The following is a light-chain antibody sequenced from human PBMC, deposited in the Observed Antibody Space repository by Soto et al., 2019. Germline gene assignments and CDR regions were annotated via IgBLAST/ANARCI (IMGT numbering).Light chain of an antibody. CDR2: DAS. CDR1: QSISSW. Sequence: EIQMTQSPSTRSRSVGYIVTITCRSSQSISSWLAWYQQKPGKAPKLLIYDASSLESGVPSRFSGSGSATEFTLTISSLQPDDFETYYCQQYNSDSRTFGQGTKVDIK. CDR3: QQYNSDSRT. V-gene: IGKV1-5*01. J-gene: IGKJ1*01.